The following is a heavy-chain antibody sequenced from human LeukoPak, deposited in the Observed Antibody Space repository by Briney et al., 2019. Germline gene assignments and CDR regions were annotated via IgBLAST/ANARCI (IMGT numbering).Heavy chain of an antibody. J-gene: IGHJ4*02. CDR3: ATLAQDYYDSSGYF. CDR2: ISPYNGNT. D-gene: IGHD3-22*01. Sequence: ASVNVSCKPSVYPFTTYGISWLRQAPGQGLEWVGWISPYNGNTDYAQKVQGRVTMTTDTSTSTAHMQLRRLRSDDTAVYYCATLAQDYYDSSGYFWGQGTPLTVSS. CDR1: VYPFTTYG. V-gene: IGHV1-18*01.